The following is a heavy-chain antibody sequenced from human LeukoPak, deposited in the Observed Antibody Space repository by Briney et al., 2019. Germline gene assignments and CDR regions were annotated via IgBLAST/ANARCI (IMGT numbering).Heavy chain of an antibody. D-gene: IGHD3-10*01. CDR2: IYSSGST. Sequence: PLETLSLTSDVSVGSIRGDNRSWSWQTPGEGLEWIGCIYSSGSTNYNPSLKSRVTMPVDTSKTQFSLKVSSVAAADTAVYYCARVFDSGSQAYFYYMDVWGKGTTVTIFS. CDR3: ARVFDSGSQAYFYYMDV. J-gene: IGHJ6*03. CDR1: VGSIRGDN. V-gene: IGHV4-59*01.